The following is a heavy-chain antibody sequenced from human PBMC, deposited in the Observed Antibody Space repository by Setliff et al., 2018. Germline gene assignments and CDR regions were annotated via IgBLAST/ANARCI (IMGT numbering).Heavy chain of an antibody. Sequence: LNISCTASGYNFLDYWIGWVRQMPGKGLEWMGIIYPDDSDTRYSPSVQGPFTISADKSISTAHLQWSSLKASDTAFYYCARRRRFDSGGPRSPWYFDLWGRGTLVTVSS. D-gene: IGHD3-22*01. J-gene: IGHJ2*01. CDR1: GYNFLDYW. CDR2: IYPDDSDT. V-gene: IGHV5-51*01. CDR3: ARRRRFDSGGPRSPWYFDL.